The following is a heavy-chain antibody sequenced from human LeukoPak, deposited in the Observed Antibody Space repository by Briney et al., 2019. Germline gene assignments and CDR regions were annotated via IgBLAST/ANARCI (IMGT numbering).Heavy chain of an antibody. CDR1: GGTFSSYA. D-gene: IGHD2-8*02. CDR3: ATDKILADAFDI. CDR2: IIPIQGTA. J-gene: IGHJ3*02. Sequence: SVKVSCKASGGTFSSYAISWVRQAPGQGLEWMGGIIPIQGTANYAQKFQGRVTITTDESTSTAYMELSSLRSEDTAVYYCATDKILADAFDIWGQGTMVTVSS. V-gene: IGHV1-69*05.